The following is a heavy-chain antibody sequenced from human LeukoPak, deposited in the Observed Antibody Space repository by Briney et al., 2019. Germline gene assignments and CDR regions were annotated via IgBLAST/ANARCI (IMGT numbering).Heavy chain of an antibody. V-gene: IGHV3-48*02. CDR1: GFTFSSYS. D-gene: IGHD4-17*01. Sequence: QTGGSLRLSCAASGFTFSSYSMNWVRQAPGKGLEWVSYISSSSSTIYYADSVKGRFTISRDNAKNSLYLQMNSLRDEDTAVYYCARDMTTVTTLNPGAFDYWGQGTLVTVSS. J-gene: IGHJ4*02. CDR2: ISSSSSTI. CDR3: ARDMTTVTTLNPGAFDY.